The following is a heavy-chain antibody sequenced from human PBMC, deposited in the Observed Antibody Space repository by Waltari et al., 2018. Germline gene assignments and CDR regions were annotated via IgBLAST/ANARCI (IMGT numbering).Heavy chain of an antibody. Sequence: QVQLQQWCAGLLKPSETLSLTCAVYGGSFSGYYWSWIRQPPGKGLEWIGEINHRGSSNYNPALKSRVTISVETSKNQFSLKLSSVTAADTAVYYCARSPTVTNYGMDVWGQGTTVTVSS. CDR1: GGSFSGYY. CDR2: INHRGSS. D-gene: IGHD4-17*01. J-gene: IGHJ6*02. V-gene: IGHV4-34*01. CDR3: ARSPTVTNYGMDV.